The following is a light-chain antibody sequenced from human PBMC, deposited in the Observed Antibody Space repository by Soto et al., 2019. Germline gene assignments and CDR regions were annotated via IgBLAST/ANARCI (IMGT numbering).Light chain of an antibody. J-gene: IGKJ5*01. Sequence: DIQMTQSPSSLSASVGDRVTMTCRASQSISTNLNWYHQKPGKAPDLLIYAASRLQSGVPSRFSGSGSGTDFSLTITDLQPEDFATYHCQQNNSIPITFGQGTRLEIK. CDR1: QSISTN. V-gene: IGKV1-39*01. CDR2: AAS. CDR3: QQNNSIPIT.